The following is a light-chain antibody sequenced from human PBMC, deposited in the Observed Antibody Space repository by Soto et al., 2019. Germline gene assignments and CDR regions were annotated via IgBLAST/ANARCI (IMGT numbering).Light chain of an antibody. CDR3: PQRSNWPP. Sequence: EIVMTQSPATLALSPGERATRSCRASQSVSSYLAWYQQKPGQAPRLLIYDASNRATGIPARFSGSGAGTDFTLTISSLEPEDFAVYYCPQRSNWPPFGGGTKVEIK. CDR1: QSVSSY. V-gene: IGKV3-11*01. CDR2: DAS. J-gene: IGKJ4*01.